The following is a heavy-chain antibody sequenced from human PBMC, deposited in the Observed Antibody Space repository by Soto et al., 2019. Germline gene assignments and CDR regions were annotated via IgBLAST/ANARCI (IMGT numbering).Heavy chain of an antibody. V-gene: IGHV3-48*02. J-gene: IGHJ4*02. CDR1: GFPFNTYG. CDR2: ISSSSGTI. D-gene: IGHD1-1*01. Sequence: GSLRLSCVASGFPFNTYGMNWVRQAPGKGLEWVSYISSSSGTISHADSVKGRFTISRDNAQKSLYLQMNSLRDEDTDLYYCTRDLGIRGTITPDYWGQGTLVTVSS. CDR3: TRDLGIRGTITPDY.